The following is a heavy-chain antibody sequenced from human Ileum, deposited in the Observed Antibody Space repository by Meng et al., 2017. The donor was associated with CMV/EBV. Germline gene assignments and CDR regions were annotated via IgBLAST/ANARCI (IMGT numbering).Heavy chain of an antibody. V-gene: IGHV4-39*07. CDR2: IYYSGSM. J-gene: IGHJ5*02. Sequence: QVRLQESGPGLLKASETLSLICSVSGDSISSGSYYWGWIRQAPGKGLEWIGSIYYSGSMYRNPSLKSRITMSVDTSKNQFSLKMSSVTTADTATYYCARDLAPLYDSSGFSLGQGTLVTVSS. D-gene: IGHD3-22*01. CDR1: GDSISSGSYY. CDR3: ARDLAPLYDSSGFS.